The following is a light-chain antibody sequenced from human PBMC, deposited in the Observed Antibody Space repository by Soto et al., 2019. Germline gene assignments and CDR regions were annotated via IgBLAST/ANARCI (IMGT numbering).Light chain of an antibody. J-gene: IGKJ4*01. CDR1: QTISTY. Sequence: DIQMTQSPSSLSASVGDRVTITCRSSQTISTYLQWFHQKPGKAPNLLIYDASSLQTGVPSRFSDSGSGTDFTLTISSLQPEDFGTYYCQQTYSNFVSFGGGTKVDIK. V-gene: IGKV1-39*01. CDR3: QQTYSNFVS. CDR2: DAS.